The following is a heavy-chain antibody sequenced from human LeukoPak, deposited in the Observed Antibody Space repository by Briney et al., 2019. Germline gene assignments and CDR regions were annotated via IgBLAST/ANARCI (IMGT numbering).Heavy chain of an antibody. CDR3: AGGDYGGYYYYGMDV. CDR2: IYYSGST. J-gene: IGHJ6*02. V-gene: IGHV4-59*08. D-gene: IGHD4-17*01. CDR1: GGSISSYY. Sequence: SETLSLTCTVSGGSISSYYWSWIRQPPGKGLEWIGYIYYSGSTNYNPSLKSRVTISVDTSKNQFSLKLSSVTAADTAVYYCAGGDYGGYYYYGMDVWGQGTTVTVSS.